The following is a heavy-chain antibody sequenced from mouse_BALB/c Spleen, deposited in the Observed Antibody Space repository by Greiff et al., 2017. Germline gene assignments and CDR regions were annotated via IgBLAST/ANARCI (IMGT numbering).Heavy chain of an antibody. CDR3: ARQGYGNFYFDY. CDR2: ISNGGGST. J-gene: IGHJ2*01. V-gene: IGHV5-12-2*01. D-gene: IGHD2-10*02. CDR1: GFTFSSYT. Sequence: EVMLVESGGGLVQPGGSLKLSCAASGFTFSSYTMSWVRQTPEKRLEWVAYISNGGGSTYYPDTVKGRFTISRDNAKNTLYLQMSSLKSEDTAMYYCARQGYGNFYFDYWGQGTTLTVSS.